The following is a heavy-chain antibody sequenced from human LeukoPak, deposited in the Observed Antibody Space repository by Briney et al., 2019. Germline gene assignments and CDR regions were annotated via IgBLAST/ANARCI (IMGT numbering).Heavy chain of an antibody. V-gene: IGHV4-59*01. J-gene: IGHJ4*02. Sequence: SETLSLTCTVSGGSISSYYWSWIRQPPGKGLEWIGYIYYSGSTNYNPSLKSRVTISVDTSKNQFSLKLSSVTAADTAEYYCARGDSSGWYHFDYWGQGTLVTVSS. CDR2: IYYSGST. CDR3: ARGDSSGWYHFDY. D-gene: IGHD6-19*01. CDR1: GGSISSYY.